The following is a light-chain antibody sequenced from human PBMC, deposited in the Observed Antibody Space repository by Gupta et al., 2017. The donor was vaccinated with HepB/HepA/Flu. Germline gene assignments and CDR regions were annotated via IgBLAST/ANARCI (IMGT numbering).Light chain of an antibody. Sequence: QPVVTQAPSFSVSPGGTVTLTCGVSFGSVSTTHYPTWYQQTPGQAPRTVLYHTNNRSSGVPDRFSGSSLGNKAALTITGAQADDESDYHCGLYMGSSIWVFGGGTKLTVL. CDR3: GLYMGSSIWV. CDR2: HTN. J-gene: IGLJ2*01. CDR1: FGSVSTTHY. V-gene: IGLV8-61*01.